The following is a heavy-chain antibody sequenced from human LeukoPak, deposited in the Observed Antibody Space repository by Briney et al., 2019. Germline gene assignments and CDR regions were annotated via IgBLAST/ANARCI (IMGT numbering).Heavy chain of an antibody. Sequence: GGSLRLSCAASGFTFSIYEMNWVRQAPGKGLEWVSYISTDGKTIYDADSVKGRFTTSRDNSKNSLYLQMSSLRAEDTAVYYCARDISSGWYWSYWGKGTTVTVSS. CDR1: GFTFSIYE. CDR2: ISTDGKTI. D-gene: IGHD6-19*01. CDR3: ARDISSGWYWSY. V-gene: IGHV3-48*03. J-gene: IGHJ6*04.